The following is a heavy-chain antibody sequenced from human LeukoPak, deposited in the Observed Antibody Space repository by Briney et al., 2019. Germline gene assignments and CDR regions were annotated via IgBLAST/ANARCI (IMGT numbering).Heavy chain of an antibody. V-gene: IGHV4-59*08. D-gene: IGHD5-12*01. J-gene: IGHJ4*02. CDR2: IYYSGST. CDR3: ARAYSGYGGHFDY. Sequence: KTSETLSLTCTVSGGSISSYYWSWIRQPPGKGLEWIGYIYYSGSTNYNPSLKSRVTISVDTSKNQFSLKLSSVTAADTAVYYCARAYSGYGGHFDYWGQGTLVTVSS. CDR1: GGSISSYY.